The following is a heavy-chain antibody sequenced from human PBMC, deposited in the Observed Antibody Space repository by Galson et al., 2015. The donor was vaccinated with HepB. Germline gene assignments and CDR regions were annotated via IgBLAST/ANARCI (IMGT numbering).Heavy chain of an antibody. Sequence: SLRLSCAASGFTFRNSAMTWVRHVPGKGLEWVSGISTSDDRSYYPDSVRGRFSMTRDNSKNTVYLEMIGLRPEDTAIYYCAKWGYDGSGYGFNDYWGQGTQVTVTS. CDR1: GFTFRNSA. CDR3: AKWGYDGSGYGFNDY. J-gene: IGHJ4*02. V-gene: IGHV3-23*01. CDR2: ISTSDDRS. D-gene: IGHD3-22*01.